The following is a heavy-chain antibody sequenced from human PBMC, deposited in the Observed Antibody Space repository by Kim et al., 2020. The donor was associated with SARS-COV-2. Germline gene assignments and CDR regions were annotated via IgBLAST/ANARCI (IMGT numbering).Heavy chain of an antibody. J-gene: IGHJ4*01. Sequence: FATSVKGRFTVSRDDSTNTGYLQMNSLKTEETAIYYCLSYPTATTLYFAYWGQGTLVTVSS. V-gene: IGHV3-73*01. D-gene: IGHD1-1*01. CDR3: LSYPTATTLYFAY.